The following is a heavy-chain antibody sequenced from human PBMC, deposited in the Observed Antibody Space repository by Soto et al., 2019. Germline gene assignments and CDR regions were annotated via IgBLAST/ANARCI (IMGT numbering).Heavy chain of an antibody. CDR3: ARGKYSAFDF. V-gene: IGHV6-1*01. D-gene: IGHD5-18*01. J-gene: IGHJ4*02. CDR2: TGYTSKWYN. CDR1: GYTISSSNW. Sequence: TISLTCAVSGYTISSSNWCGWIRQSPSGGLEWLGRTGYTSKWYNDYAVSVRSRITINPDTSKNQFPLQLNSVTLDDTAVYYCARGKYSAFDFWGQGTLVTVSS.